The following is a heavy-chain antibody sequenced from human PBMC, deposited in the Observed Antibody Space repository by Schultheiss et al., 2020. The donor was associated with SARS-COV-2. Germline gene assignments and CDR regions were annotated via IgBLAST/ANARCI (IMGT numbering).Heavy chain of an antibody. CDR2: ISSSSSYT. V-gene: IGHV3-21*01. CDR1: GFTFSSYS. D-gene: IGHD4-23*01. J-gene: IGHJ6*02. CDR3: AGGSNSVDGMDV. Sequence: GESLKISCAASGFTFSSYSMNWVRQAPGKGLEWVSSISSSSSYTNYADSVKGRFTISRDNAKNSLYLQMNSLRAEDTAVYYCAGGSNSVDGMDVWGQGTTVTVSS.